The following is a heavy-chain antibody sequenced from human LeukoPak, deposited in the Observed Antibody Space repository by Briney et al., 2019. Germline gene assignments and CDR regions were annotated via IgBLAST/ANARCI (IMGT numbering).Heavy chain of an antibody. CDR2: IIPIFGTA. V-gene: IGHV1-69*05. CDR1: GGTFSSYA. J-gene: IGHJ4*02. D-gene: IGHD1-26*01. Sequence: SSVKISCKASGGTFSSYAISWVRQAPGQGLEWMGRIIPIFGTANYAQKFQGRVTITTDESTSTAYMELSSLRSEDTAVYYCARGSGSYPTNFDYWGQGTLVTVSS. CDR3: ARGSGSYPTNFDY.